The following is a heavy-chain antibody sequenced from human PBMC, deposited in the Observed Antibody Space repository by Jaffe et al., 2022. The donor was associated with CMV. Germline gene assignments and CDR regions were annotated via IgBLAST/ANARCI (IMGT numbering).Heavy chain of an antibody. CDR3: ARRAAAAGTNYYYMDV. CDR2: ISGSGGST. V-gene: IGHV3-23*04. Sequence: EVQLVESGGGLVQPGGSLRLSCAASRFTFSYYAMSWVRQAPGKGLEWVSGISGSGGSTYYADSVKGRFAISRDNSKNTLYLQMNSLRAEDTAVYYCARRAAAAGTNYYYMDVWGKGTTVTVSS. J-gene: IGHJ6*03. CDR1: RFTFSYYA. D-gene: IGHD6-13*01.